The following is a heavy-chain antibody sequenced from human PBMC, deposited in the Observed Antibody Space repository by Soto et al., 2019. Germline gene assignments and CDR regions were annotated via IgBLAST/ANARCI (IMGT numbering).Heavy chain of an antibody. Sequence: QVQLVQSGAEVKKPGASVKVSCKASGYTFTSYDINWVRQATGQGLEWMGWVNPNNGHTGYAPKFQGRGTMTRNTSIGTADMELDSLRSEDTAVYYCVRLFYYGSGSWVEWGQGTLVTVSS. D-gene: IGHD3-10*01. CDR3: VRLFYYGSGSWVE. CDR1: GYTFTSYD. J-gene: IGHJ4*02. CDR2: VNPNNGHT. V-gene: IGHV1-8*01.